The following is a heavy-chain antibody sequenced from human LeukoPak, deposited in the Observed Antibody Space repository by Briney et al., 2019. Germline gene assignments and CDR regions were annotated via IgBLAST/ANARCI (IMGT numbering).Heavy chain of an antibody. Sequence: SETLSLTCAVYGGSFSGYYWGWIRQPPGKGLEWIGSIYYSGSTYYNPSLKSRVTISVDTSKNQFSLELSSVTAADTAVYYCAREARYYDSSGYSGPTIDYWGQGTLVTVSS. D-gene: IGHD3-22*01. V-gene: IGHV4-39*07. CDR3: AREARYYDSSGYSGPTIDY. CDR2: IYYSGST. CDR1: GGSFSGYY. J-gene: IGHJ4*02.